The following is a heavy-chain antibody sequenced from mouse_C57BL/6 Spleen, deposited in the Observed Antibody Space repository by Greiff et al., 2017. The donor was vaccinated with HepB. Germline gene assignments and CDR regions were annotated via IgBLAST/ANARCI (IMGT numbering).Heavy chain of an antibody. Sequence: EESGPGLVKPSQSLSLTCSVTGYSITSVYYWNWIRQFPGNKLEWMGYISYDGSNNYNPSLKNRISITRDTSKNQFFLKLNSVTTEDTATYYCAREDSNYAYWGQGTLVTVSA. CDR2: ISYDGSN. CDR3: AREDSNYAY. CDR1: GYSITSVYY. V-gene: IGHV3-6*01. D-gene: IGHD2-5*01. J-gene: IGHJ3*01.